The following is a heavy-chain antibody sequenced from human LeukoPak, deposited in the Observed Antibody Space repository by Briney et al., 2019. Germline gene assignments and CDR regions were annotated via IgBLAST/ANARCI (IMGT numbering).Heavy chain of an antibody. D-gene: IGHD3-22*01. CDR1: GGSISSGGYY. CDR3: ARPNYYDSSGYYSEHYYYGMDV. CDR2: IYYSGST. J-gene: IGHJ6*02. V-gene: IGHV4-39*01. Sequence: SETLSLTCTVSGGSISSGGYYWGWIRQPPGKGLEWIGSIYYSGSTYYNPSLKSRVTISVDTSKNQFSLKLSSVTAADTAVYYCARPNYYDSSGYYSEHYYYGMDVWGQGTTVTVSS.